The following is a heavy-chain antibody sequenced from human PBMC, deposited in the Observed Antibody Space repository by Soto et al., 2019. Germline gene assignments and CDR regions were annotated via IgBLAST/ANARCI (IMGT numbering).Heavy chain of an antibody. CDR2: IYYSGNT. J-gene: IGHJ6*02. D-gene: IGHD6-13*01. V-gene: IGHV4-30-4*01. CDR3: ARSSYSSSQTGRYYYYGMDV. CDR1: GGSISSGYYY. Sequence: LSLTCSVSGGSISSGYYYWSWIRQPPGKGLEWIGNIYYSGNTYYNPSLKSRLIISIDTSKNQFSLKVGSVTAADTAVYYCARSSYSSSQTGRYYYYGMDVWGQGTTVTVSS.